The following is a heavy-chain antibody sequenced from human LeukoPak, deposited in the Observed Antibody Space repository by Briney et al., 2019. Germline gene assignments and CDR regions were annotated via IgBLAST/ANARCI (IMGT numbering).Heavy chain of an antibody. CDR1: GFNFSNYG. D-gene: IGHD2-15*01. J-gene: IGHJ4*02. CDR3: AKQCGWGSTLGSDY. CDR2: IWHDGSTK. Sequence: QPGRSLRLSCATSGFNFSNYGMHWVRQAPGKGLEWVAVIWHDGSTKLYADSVRGRFTISRDNSKNTCFLQMNSLRAEDTAVYYCAKQCGWGSTLGSDYWGQGTLVTVSS. V-gene: IGHV3-33*06.